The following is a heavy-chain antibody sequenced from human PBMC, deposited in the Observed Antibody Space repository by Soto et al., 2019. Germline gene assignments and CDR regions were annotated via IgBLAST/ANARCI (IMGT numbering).Heavy chain of an antibody. CDR2: IYYSGST. CDR3: ARDGGRGYSGYDFDYFDY. CDR1: GGSISGGGYY. Sequence: PSETLSLTCAVSGGSISGGGYYWSWIRQHPGKGLEWIGYIYYSGSTYYNPSLKSRVTISVDTSKNQFSLKLSSVTAADTAVYYCARDGGRGYSGYDFDYFDYWGQGTLVTVSS. D-gene: IGHD5-12*01. V-gene: IGHV4-31*11. J-gene: IGHJ4*02.